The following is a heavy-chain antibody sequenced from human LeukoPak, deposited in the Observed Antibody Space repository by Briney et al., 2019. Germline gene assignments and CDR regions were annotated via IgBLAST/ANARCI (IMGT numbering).Heavy chain of an antibody. V-gene: IGHV4-31*03. D-gene: IGHD3-22*01. J-gene: IGHJ4*02. CDR1: GGSISSGGYY. CDR2: IYYSGST. Sequence: SQTLSLTCTVSGGSISSGGYYWSWIRQHPGKGLEWIGYIYYSGSTYYNPSLKSRVTISVDTSKNQFSLKLSSVTAADTAVYYCATNRDSSGYYVDNWGQGTLVTVSS. CDR3: ATNRDSSGYYVDN.